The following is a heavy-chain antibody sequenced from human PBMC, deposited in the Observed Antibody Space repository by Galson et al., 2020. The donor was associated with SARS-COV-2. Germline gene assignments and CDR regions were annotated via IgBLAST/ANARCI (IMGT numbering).Heavy chain of an antibody. D-gene: IGHD1-26*01. CDR3: ATAFPIVGATREDIGVYPYCGMDV. V-gene: IGHV1-24*01. J-gene: IGHJ6*02. Sequence: ASVKVSCQVSGYTLNELSMHWVRQAPGKGREWMGGFYPEDGETIYAQKFQGRVTMTEDTSTDTAYMEPRSLSSEDTAVDYCATAFPIVGATREDIGVYPYCGMDVWGQGTTVTVSS. CDR2: FYPEDGET. CDR1: GYTLNELS.